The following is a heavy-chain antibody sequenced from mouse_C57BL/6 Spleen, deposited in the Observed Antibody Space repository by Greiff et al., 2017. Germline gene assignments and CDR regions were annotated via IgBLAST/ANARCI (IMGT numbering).Heavy chain of an antibody. D-gene: IGHD2-3*01. CDR2: ISSGSSTI. Sequence: EVKLLESGGGLVKPGGSLKLSCAASGFTFSDYGMHWVRQPPEKGLEWFAYISSGSSTIYYADTVKGLFTITRDNDKNTMFLHMTSQRSEETARYYCAGDGYFDYWGQGTTLTVSS. CDR1: GFTFSDYG. V-gene: IGHV5-17*01. J-gene: IGHJ2*01. CDR3: AGDGYFDY.